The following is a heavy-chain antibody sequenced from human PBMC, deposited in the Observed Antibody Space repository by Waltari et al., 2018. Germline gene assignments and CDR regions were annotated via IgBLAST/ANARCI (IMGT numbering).Heavy chain of an antibody. CDR2: IYYSGRT. CDR1: GGSINSSSYY. CDR3: ARESKGIAARPQIDY. D-gene: IGHD6-6*01. J-gene: IGHJ4*02. V-gene: IGHV4-39*07. Sequence: QLQLQESGPGLVKPSETLSLTCTVSGGSINSSSYYWGWIRQPPGKGLEWIGSIYYSGRTYYHPPLKSRVTISVDTSKNQFSLKLSCVTAADTAVYYCARESKGIAARPQIDYWGQGTLVTVSS.